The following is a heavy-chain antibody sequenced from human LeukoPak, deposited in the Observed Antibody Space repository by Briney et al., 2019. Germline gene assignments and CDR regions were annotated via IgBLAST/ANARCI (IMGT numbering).Heavy chain of an antibody. Sequence: ASVRVSCKASGYTFTSYDINWVRQATGQGLEWMGWMNPNSGNTGYAQKFQGRVTMTRNTSISTAYMELSSLRSEDTAVYYCARGHYYDIDAFDIWGQGTMVTVSS. CDR2: MNPNSGNT. D-gene: IGHD3-22*01. V-gene: IGHV1-8*01. J-gene: IGHJ3*02. CDR1: GYTFTSYD. CDR3: ARGHYYDIDAFDI.